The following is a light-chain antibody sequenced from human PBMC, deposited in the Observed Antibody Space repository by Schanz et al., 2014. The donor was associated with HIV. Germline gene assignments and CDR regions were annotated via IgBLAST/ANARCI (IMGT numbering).Light chain of an antibody. CDR3: ALYMGSGIWV. V-gene: IGLV8-61*01. J-gene: IGLJ3*02. CDR1: SGSASTRSY. Sequence: QAVVTQEPSFSVSPGGTVTLTCGLSSGSASTRSYPTWYRQTPGQPPRTLIYNTDTRSFGVPDRFSGSILGNKAALTITGAQADDECDFYCALYMGSGIWVFGGGTKLTVL. CDR2: NTD.